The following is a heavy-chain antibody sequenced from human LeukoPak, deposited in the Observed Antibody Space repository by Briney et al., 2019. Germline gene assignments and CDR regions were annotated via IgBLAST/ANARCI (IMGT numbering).Heavy chain of an antibody. CDR1: GYNFAGYW. D-gene: IGHD5-24*01. CDR2: IYPGDSDT. V-gene: IGHV5-51*01. CDR3: ARQDGAAKYYFDS. J-gene: IGHJ4*02. Sequence: GESLKISCKGSGYNFAGYWIGWVRQMPGKGLEWMGIIYPGDSDTRYSPSFQGQVTISADKSISTAYLQWSSLKASDTAIYYCARQDGAAKYYFDSWGQGTLVTVSS.